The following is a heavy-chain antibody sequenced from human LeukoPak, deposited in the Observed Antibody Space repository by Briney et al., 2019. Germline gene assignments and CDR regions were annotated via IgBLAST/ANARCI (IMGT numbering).Heavy chain of an antibody. D-gene: IGHD3-22*01. CDR2: INPNSGGT. V-gene: IGHV1-2*02. J-gene: IGHJ4*02. CDR3: ARAYDSSGYSAYFDC. Sequence: ASVKVSCKASGYTFTGYYMHWVRQAPGQGLEWMGWINPNSGGTNYAQKFQGRVTITTDESTSTAYMELSSLRSEDTAVYYCARAYDSSGYSAYFDCWGQGTLVSVS. CDR1: GYTFTGYY.